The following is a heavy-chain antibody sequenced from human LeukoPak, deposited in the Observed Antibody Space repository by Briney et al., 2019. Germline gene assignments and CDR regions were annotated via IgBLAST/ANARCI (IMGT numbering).Heavy chain of an antibody. J-gene: IGHJ4*02. CDR1: GYTFTGYY. D-gene: IGHD3-10*01. Sequence: SVKVSCKASGYTFTGYYMHWVRQAPGQGLEWMGGIIPIFGTANYAQKFQRRVTITADESTSTAYMELSSLRSEDTAVYYCAREGHSYYYGSGSFSSPFDYWGQGTLVTVSS. CDR3: AREGHSYYYGSGSFSSPFDY. CDR2: IIPIFGTA. V-gene: IGHV1-69*13.